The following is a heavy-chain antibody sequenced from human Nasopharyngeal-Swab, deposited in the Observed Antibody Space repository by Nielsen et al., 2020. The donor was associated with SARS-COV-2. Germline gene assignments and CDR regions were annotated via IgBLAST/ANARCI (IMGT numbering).Heavy chain of an antibody. D-gene: IGHD3-3*01. CDR1: GFTFSSYS. J-gene: IGHJ6*03. CDR2: ISSSSSYM. CDR3: ARDGVTIFGVVGYYYMDV. V-gene: IGHV3-21*01. Sequence: GESLKISCAASGFTFSSYSMNWVRQAPGKGLEWVSSISSSSSYMYYADSVKGRFTISRDNAKNSLYLQMNSLRAEDTAVYYCARDGVTIFGVVGYYYMDVWGKGTTVTVSS.